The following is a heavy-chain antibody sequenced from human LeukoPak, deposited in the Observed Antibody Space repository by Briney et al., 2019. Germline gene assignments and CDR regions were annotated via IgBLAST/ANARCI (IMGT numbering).Heavy chain of an antibody. D-gene: IGHD5-12*01. CDR3: ARVDSGYDQRPDY. V-gene: IGHV4-34*01. CDR1: GGSFSGYY. J-gene: IGHJ4*02. CDR2: INHSGST. Sequence: PSETLCLTCAVYGGSFSGYYWSWIRQPPGKGLEWIGEINHSGSTNYNPSLKSRVTISVDTSKNQFSLKLSSVTAADTAVYYCARVDSGYDQRPDYWGQGTLVTVSS.